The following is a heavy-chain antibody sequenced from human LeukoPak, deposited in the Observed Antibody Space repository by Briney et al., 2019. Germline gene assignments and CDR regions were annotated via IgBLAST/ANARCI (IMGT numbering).Heavy chain of an antibody. Sequence: ASVKVSCKASGYTFTGYYMHWVRQAPGQGLEWMGWIDPNSGGTNFAQKFQGRVTMTTDTSITTAYMELTRLRSEDTAVYCCAKWAATIRNFNYWGQGTLVTVSS. D-gene: IGHD5-12*01. CDR1: GYTFTGYY. J-gene: IGHJ4*02. V-gene: IGHV1-2*02. CDR3: AKWAATIRNFNY. CDR2: IDPNSGGT.